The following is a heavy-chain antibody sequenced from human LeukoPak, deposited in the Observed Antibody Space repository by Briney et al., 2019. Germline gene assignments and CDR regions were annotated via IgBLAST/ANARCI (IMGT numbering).Heavy chain of an antibody. D-gene: IGHD4-23*01. V-gene: IGHV1-69*04. CDR1: GGTFSSYA. J-gene: IGHJ4*02. Sequence: ASVEVSCKASGGTFSSYAISWVRPAPGQGLEWMGMIIPILGIANYAQKFQGRVTITADKSTSTAYMELSSLRSEDTAVYYCARDRGTTVVALWFDYWGQGTLVTVSS. CDR2: IIPILGIA. CDR3: ARDRGTTVVALWFDY.